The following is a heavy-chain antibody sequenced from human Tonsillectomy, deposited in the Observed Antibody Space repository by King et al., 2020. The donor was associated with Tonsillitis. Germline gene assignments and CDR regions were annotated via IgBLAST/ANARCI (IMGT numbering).Heavy chain of an antibody. CDR3: ATSGYYYGSGSYSTYYFYGMDV. D-gene: IGHD3-10*01. CDR2: ISSSRSTI. J-gene: IGHJ6*02. V-gene: IGHV3-48*01. Sequence: VQLVQSGGGLVQPGGSLRLSCAASGFTFSSYSMYWVRQAPGKGLEWVSYISSSRSTIYYADSVKGRFTISRDNAKNSLYLQMNSLRAEDTAVYYCATSGYYYGSGSYSTYYFYGMDVWGQGTTVTVSS. CDR1: GFTFSSYS.